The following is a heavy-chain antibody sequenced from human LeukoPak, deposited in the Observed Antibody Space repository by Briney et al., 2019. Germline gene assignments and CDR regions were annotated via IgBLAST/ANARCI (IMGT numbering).Heavy chain of an antibody. CDR3: AKVSPYGSGSANYFDY. J-gene: IGHJ4*02. CDR2: ISGSGGST. CDR1: GFTFSSYA. D-gene: IGHD3-10*01. V-gene: IGHV3-23*01. Sequence: GGSLRLSCAASGFTFSSYAMSWVRQAPGKGLEWVSAISGSGGSTYYADSVKGRFTISRDNSKNTLYLQMNSLRAEDTAVYYCAKVSPYGSGSANYFDYWGQGTLVTVSS.